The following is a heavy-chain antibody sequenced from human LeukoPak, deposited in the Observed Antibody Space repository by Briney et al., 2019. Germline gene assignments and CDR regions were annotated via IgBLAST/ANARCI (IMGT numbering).Heavy chain of an antibody. CDR1: GGSFSGYY. D-gene: IGHD2-15*01. Sequence: PSETLSLTCAVYGGSFSGYYWSWIRQPPGKGLEWIWEINHSGSTNYNPSLKSRVTISVDTSKNQFSLKLSSVTAADTAVYYCARTRYCSGGSCPPVDFDYWGQGTLVTVSS. V-gene: IGHV4-34*01. CDR3: ARTRYCSGGSCPPVDFDY. J-gene: IGHJ4*02. CDR2: INHSGST.